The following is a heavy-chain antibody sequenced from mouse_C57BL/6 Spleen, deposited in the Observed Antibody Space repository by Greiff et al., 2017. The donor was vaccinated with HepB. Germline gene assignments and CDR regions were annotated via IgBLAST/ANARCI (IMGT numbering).Heavy chain of an antibody. J-gene: IGHJ2*01. V-gene: IGHV3-6*01. Sequence: DVKLQESGPGLVKPSQSLSLTCSVTGYSITSGYYWNWIRQFPGNKLEWMGYISYDGSNNYNPSLKNRISITRDTSKNQFFLKLNSVTTEDTATYYCARDPLFDYWGQGTTLTVSS. D-gene: IGHD6-1*01. CDR2: ISYDGSN. CDR1: GYSITSGYY. CDR3: ARDPLFDY.